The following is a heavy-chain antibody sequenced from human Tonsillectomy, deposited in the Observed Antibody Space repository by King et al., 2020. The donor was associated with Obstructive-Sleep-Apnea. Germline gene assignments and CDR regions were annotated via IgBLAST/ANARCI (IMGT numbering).Heavy chain of an antibody. CDR3: ARHRGVEDYGGYGDYFDY. Sequence: VQLQESGPGLVKPSETLSLTCSVSGGSINNYYWSWIRQPPGKGLEWIGYMYYSGNTNFNPPLKSRVTISADTSKIQFSLRLSSVTAADTAVYFCARHRGVEDYGGYGDYFDYWGQGTLVTVSS. V-gene: IGHV4-59*08. J-gene: IGHJ4*02. CDR1: GGSINNYY. CDR2: MYYSGNT. D-gene: IGHD5-12*01.